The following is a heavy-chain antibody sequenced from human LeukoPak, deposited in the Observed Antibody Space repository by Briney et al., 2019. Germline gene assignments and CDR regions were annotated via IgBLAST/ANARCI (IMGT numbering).Heavy chain of an antibody. CDR1: GFTFSNYW. D-gene: IGHD6-6*01. Sequence: GGSLRLSCAASGFTFSNYWMSWVRQAPGKGLEWVANIKQDGSEKYYVNSVKGRFTISRDNAKNSLYLQMNSLRAEDTAVYYCASVFVNEDASSSPHFWGQGTLVTVSS. CDR3: ASVFVNEDASSSPHF. J-gene: IGHJ4*02. V-gene: IGHV3-7*01. CDR2: IKQDGSEK.